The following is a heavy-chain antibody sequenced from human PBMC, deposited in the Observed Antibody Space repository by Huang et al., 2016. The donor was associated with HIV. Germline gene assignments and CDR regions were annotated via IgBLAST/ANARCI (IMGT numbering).Heavy chain of an antibody. CDR1: GYTFTTYS. J-gene: IGHJ4*02. CDR2: INTKTGKP. V-gene: IGHV7-4-1*02. D-gene: IGHD3-9*01. Sequence: QVQLVQSGSELRKPGASVKVSCKASGYTFTTYSLIWVRQAPGQGLEWMGWINTKTGKPTYAQGFTGRFVFSLDTTVNTAYLQISSLKTDDTAKYFCERYRLTGTFLDSWGQGTQVTVSS. CDR3: ERYRLTGTFLDS.